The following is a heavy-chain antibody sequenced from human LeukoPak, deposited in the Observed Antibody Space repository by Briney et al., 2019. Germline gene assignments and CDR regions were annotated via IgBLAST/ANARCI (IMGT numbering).Heavy chain of an antibody. CDR2: IIPILGIA. CDR3: ARALEGPYFDWLLPY. CDR1: GGTFSSYA. V-gene: IGHV1-69*04. Sequence: SVKVSCKASGGTFSSYAISWVRQAPGQGLEWMGRIIPILGIANYAQKLQGRVTMTTDTSTSTAYMELRSLRSDDTAMYYCARALEGPYFDWLLPYWGQGTLVTVSS. D-gene: IGHD3-9*01. J-gene: IGHJ4*02.